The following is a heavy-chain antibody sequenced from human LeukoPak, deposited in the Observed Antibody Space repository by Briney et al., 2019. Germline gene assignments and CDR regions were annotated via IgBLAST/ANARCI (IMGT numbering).Heavy chain of an antibody. CDR2: INHSGST. D-gene: IGHD2-15*01. Sequence: SETLSLTCAVYGGSFSGYYWSWIRQPPWKGLEWIGEINHSGSTNYNPSLKSRVTISVDTSKNQFSLKLSSVTAADTAVYYCASYCSGGSCYAAFDIWGQGTMVTVSS. CDR1: GGSFSGYY. J-gene: IGHJ3*02. V-gene: IGHV4-34*01. CDR3: ASYCSGGSCYAAFDI.